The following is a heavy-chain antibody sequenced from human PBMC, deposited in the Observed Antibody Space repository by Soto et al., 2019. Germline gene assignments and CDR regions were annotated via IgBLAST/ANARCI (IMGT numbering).Heavy chain of an antibody. CDR3: AKYGSKSSPHYLDY. J-gene: IGHJ4*02. D-gene: IGHD6-13*01. CDR1: GFTFSNYA. V-gene: IGHV3-23*01. Sequence: EVQLLESGGGLVQPGGSLRLSCAVSGFTFSNYAVGWVRQAPGMGLEWVSSIFGGGGDTYYTDSVKGRFTISRDSSENTVFLQMNSLRAEDTALYYCAKYGSKSSPHYLDYWRQGTLVTVSS. CDR2: IFGGGGDT.